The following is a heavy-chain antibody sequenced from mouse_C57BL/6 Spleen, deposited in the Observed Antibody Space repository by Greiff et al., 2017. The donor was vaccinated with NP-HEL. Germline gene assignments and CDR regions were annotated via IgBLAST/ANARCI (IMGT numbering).Heavy chain of an antibody. Sequence: EVHLVESGGGLVKPGGSLKLSCAASGFTFSDYGMHWVRQAPEKGLESVAYISSGSSTIYYADTVKGRFTISRDNAKNTLFLQMTSLRSEDTAMYYCARPITTVVATGFDYWGQGTTLTVSS. D-gene: IGHD1-1*01. V-gene: IGHV5-17*01. CDR2: ISSGSSTI. J-gene: IGHJ2*01. CDR1: GFTFSDYG. CDR3: ARPITTVVATGFDY.